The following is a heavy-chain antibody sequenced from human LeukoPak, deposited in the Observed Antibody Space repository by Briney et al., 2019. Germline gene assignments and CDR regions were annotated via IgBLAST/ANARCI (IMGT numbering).Heavy chain of an antibody. J-gene: IGHJ4*02. CDR2: IYHSGST. V-gene: IGHV4-39*07. CDR1: GGSISSSGYY. D-gene: IGHD5-18*01. CDR3: ARGKYSYAYFGAYYFDY. Sequence: SETLSLTCTVSGGSISSSGYYWGWIRQPPGKGLEWIGSIYHSGSTYYNPSLKSRVTISLDTSKNQFSLKLSSVTAADTAVYYCARGKYSYAYFGAYYFDYWGQGTLVTVSS.